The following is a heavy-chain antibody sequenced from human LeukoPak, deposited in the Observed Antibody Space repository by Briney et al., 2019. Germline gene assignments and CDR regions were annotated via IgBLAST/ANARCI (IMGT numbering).Heavy chain of an antibody. Sequence: TGGSLRLSCAASGFTFSSYTMSWVRQAPGKGLEWVSGVSGSGGSTHYADSVKGRFTISRDNSKNTLYLQMNSLRAEDTAMYYCTTRSPARYCSDGACYSSADYWGQGTLVTVSS. D-gene: IGHD2-15*01. CDR2: VSGSGGST. V-gene: IGHV3-23*01. CDR3: TTRSPARYCSDGACYSSADY. J-gene: IGHJ4*02. CDR1: GFTFSSYT.